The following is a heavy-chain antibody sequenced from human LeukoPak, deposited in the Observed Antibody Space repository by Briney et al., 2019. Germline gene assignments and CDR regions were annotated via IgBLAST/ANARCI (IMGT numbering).Heavy chain of an antibody. CDR3: ARGYYDSSAYYSADY. CDR2: INPNTGDT. J-gene: IGHJ4*02. Sequence: ASVKVSCKASGYTFTGCYIHWVRQAPGQGLEWMRWINPNTGDTNYAQKFQGRVTMTRDTSISAAYMELTRLRSDDTAVYYCARGYYDSSAYYSADYWGQGTLVTVSS. V-gene: IGHV1-2*02. D-gene: IGHD3-22*01. CDR1: GYTFTGCY.